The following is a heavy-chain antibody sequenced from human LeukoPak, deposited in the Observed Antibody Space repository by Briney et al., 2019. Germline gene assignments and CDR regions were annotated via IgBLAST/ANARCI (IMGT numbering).Heavy chain of an antibody. CDR1: GYSFSSYA. Sequence: GASVKVSCKTSGYSFSSYAMNWLRQAPGQGLEWMGWINTNTGNPTYAQGFTGRFLFSLDTSVSTASLQISSLKAEDTAVYYCARVPLSITIFGVVHYYYMDVWGKGTTVTVSS. J-gene: IGHJ6*03. CDR2: INTNTGNP. V-gene: IGHV7-4-1*02. D-gene: IGHD3-3*01. CDR3: ARVPLSITIFGVVHYYYMDV.